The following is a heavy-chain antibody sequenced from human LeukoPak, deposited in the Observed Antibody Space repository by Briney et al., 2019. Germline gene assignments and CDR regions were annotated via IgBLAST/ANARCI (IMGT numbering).Heavy chain of an antibody. Sequence: SETLSLTCTVSGGSISSHYWGWIRQPPGKGLEWIGSIYYSGSTYYNPSLKSRVTISVDTSKNQFSLKLSSVTAADTAVYYCARGRAAAGRALFDYWGQGTLVTVSS. J-gene: IGHJ4*02. D-gene: IGHD6-13*01. V-gene: IGHV4-39*07. CDR2: IYYSGST. CDR1: GGSISSHY. CDR3: ARGRAAAGRALFDY.